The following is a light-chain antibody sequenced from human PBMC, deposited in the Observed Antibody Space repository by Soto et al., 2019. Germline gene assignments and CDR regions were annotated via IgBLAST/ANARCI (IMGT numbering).Light chain of an antibody. Sequence: SQSIASWLTWYQQKPGKAPKLLIYAASRLQSGVPSRFSGSESGTTFTLTITNLQPEDFATYYCQQASSFPITFGGGTKVDIK. J-gene: IGKJ4*01. V-gene: IGKV1-12*01. CDR1: QSIASW. CDR2: AAS. CDR3: QQASSFPIT.